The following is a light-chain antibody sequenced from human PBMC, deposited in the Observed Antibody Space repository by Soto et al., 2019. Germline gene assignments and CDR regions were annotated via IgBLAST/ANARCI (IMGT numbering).Light chain of an antibody. Sequence: EIVLTQSPGTVSLSPGETATLSCRASQTVSSNYLAWYQQKPGQAPRLLIYGTTSRATGVPDRFSGGGSGTAFTLTISGLEPEDFALYNCQQYSSSPPTFGRGTKVEIK. CDR3: QQYSSSPPT. CDR2: GTT. V-gene: IGKV3-20*01. CDR1: QTVSSNY. J-gene: IGKJ4*01.